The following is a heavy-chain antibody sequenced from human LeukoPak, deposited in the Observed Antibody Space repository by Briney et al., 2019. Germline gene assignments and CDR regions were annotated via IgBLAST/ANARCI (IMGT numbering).Heavy chain of an antibody. D-gene: IGHD6-19*01. J-gene: IGHJ4*02. V-gene: IGHV3-11*03. CDR1: GFSFSDEY. CDR3: GRSRGAGPGAHFDV. CDR2: ISSSGSYT. Sequence: GGSLRLSCAASGFSFSDEYMSWLRQAPGQGPEWISYISSSGSYTNYADPVKGRFTISRDNAKNSLPLQMNSLRAEDTAVYYCGRSRGAGPGAHFDVWGQGILVTVSS.